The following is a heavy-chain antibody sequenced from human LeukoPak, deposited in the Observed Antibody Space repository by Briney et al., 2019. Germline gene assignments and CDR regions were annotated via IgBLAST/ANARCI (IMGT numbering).Heavy chain of an antibody. CDR3: VSSSTPPTYFDY. D-gene: IGHD6-6*01. Sequence: SVKVSCKASGYTFTSYYMHWVRQAPGQGLEWMGIINPSGGRTSYAQKIQGRVTMTRDTSTSTVYMELSSLRSEDTAVYYCVSSSTPPTYFDYWGQGTLVTVSS. CDR1: GYTFTSYY. J-gene: IGHJ4*02. CDR2: INPSGGRT. V-gene: IGHV1-46*01.